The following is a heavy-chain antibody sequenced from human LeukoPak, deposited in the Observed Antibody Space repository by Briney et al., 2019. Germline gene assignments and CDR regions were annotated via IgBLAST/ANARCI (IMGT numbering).Heavy chain of an antibody. Sequence: GGSLRLSCAASGFTFSDYNMRWIRQAPGKGLEWGSSISRSGSTKYYADSVKGRFTIPRDNAKNSLFLQMNSLRAEDTAVYYCARVLRYCSGGSCYSGGLGYMDVWSKATTVTISS. V-gene: IGHV3-11*01. D-gene: IGHD2-15*01. J-gene: IGHJ6*03. CDR1: GFTFSDYN. CDR3: ARVLRYCSGGSCYSGGLGYMDV. CDR2: ISRSGSTK.